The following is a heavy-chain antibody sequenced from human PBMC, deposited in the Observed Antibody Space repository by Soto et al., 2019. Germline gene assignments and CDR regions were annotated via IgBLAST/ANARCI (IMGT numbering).Heavy chain of an antibody. V-gene: IGHV1-69*13. CDR2: IIPIFGTA. CDR3: ARTGVGYYYGMDV. Sequence: SVKVSCKASGGTFSSYAISWVRQAPGQGLEWMGGIIPIFGTANYAQKFQGRVTITADESTSTAYMELSSLRSEDTAVYYCARTGVGYYYGMDVWGQGTTVTVSS. CDR1: GGTFSSYA. J-gene: IGHJ6*02. D-gene: IGHD3-3*01.